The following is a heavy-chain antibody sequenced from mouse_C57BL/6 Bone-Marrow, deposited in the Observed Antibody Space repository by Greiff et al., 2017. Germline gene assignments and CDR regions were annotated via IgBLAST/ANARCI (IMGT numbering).Heavy chain of an antibody. J-gene: IGHJ2*01. CDR1: GYTFTSYW. Sequence: QVQLQQSGAELVKPGASVKMSCKASGYTFTSYWITWVKQRPGQGLEWIGDIYPGSGSTNYNEKFKSKATLTVDTSSSTAYMQLSSLTSEDSAVYYCARDYYGSYEDYFDYWGQGTTLTVSS. CDR2: IYPGSGST. D-gene: IGHD1-1*01. CDR3: ARDYYGSYEDYFDY. V-gene: IGHV1-55*01.